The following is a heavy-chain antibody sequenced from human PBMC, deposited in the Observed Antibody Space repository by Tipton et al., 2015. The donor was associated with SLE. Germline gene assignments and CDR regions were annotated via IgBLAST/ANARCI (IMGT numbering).Heavy chain of an antibody. V-gene: IGHV4-30-4*01. CDR3: ADSSSYEYFQH. D-gene: IGHD6-13*01. CDR1: GGSISSGDYY. Sequence: TLSLTCTVSGGSISSGDYYRTWIRQPPGKGLEWIGYIYYSGSTYYNPSLKSRVTISVDTSKNQFSLKLSSVTAADTAVYYCADSSSYEYFQHWGQGTLVTVSS. CDR2: IYYSGST. J-gene: IGHJ1*01.